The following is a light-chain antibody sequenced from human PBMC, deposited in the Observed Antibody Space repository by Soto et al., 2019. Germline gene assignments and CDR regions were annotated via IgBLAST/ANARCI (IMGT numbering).Light chain of an antibody. CDR1: QSVISN. CDR2: GAF. Sequence: IVLPQSPVTLSVSPGERATLSCRASQSVISNLAWYQQKPGQAPSLLIYGAFSRAIGIPDRFRGSGSGTDFTLTISGLEPEDFAVYYCQQYGDSPLTFGGGTKV. V-gene: IGKV3-20*01. CDR3: QQYGDSPLT. J-gene: IGKJ4*01.